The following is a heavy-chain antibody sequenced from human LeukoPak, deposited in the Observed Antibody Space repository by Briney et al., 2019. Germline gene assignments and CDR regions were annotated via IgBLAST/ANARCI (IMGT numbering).Heavy chain of an antibody. D-gene: IGHD1-26*01. CDR2: FDPEDGET. CDR1: GYTLTELS. J-gene: IGHJ4*02. CDR3: ATSIFSGSYPYYFDY. Sequence: ASVKVSCKVSGYTLTELSMHWVRQAPGEGLEWMGGFDPEDGETIYAQKFQGRVTMTEDTSTDTAYMELSSLRSEDTAVYYCATSIFSGSYPYYFDYWGQGTLVTVSS. V-gene: IGHV1-24*01.